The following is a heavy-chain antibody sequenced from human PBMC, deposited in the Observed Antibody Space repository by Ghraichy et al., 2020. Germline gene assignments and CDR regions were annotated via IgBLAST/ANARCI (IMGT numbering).Heavy chain of an antibody. V-gene: IGHV3-33*01. Sequence: GESLRLSCAASGFTFSRYGMHWVRQAPGKGLEWVAVVWYDGTGQYYADSVKGRFTISKDNSNNTLYLQMNSLRAEDTALYYCVVESSSTWSFDYWGQGTWVTVSS. CDR1: GFTFSRYG. J-gene: IGHJ4*02. CDR3: VVESSSTWSFDY. D-gene: IGHD6-13*01. CDR2: VWYDGTGQ.